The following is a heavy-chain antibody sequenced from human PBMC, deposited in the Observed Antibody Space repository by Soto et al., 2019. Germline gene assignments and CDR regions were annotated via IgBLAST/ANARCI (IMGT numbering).Heavy chain of an antibody. D-gene: IGHD5-12*01. Sequence: QVPLVESGGGVVQPGRSLRLSCAASGFTFSGYAMHWVRQAPGKGLEWVAVISYDGNYKYYADSVKGRFTISRDNXXNTLYLQMNSLRAEDTAVYYCAREGGDRWLQYGDYWGQGTLVTVSS. J-gene: IGHJ4*02. CDR1: GFTFSGYA. CDR3: AREGGDRWLQYGDY. CDR2: ISYDGNYK. V-gene: IGHV3-30-3*01.